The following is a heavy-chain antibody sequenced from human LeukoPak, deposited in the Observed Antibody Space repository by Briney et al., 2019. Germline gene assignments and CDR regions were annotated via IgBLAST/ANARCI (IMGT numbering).Heavy chain of an antibody. Sequence: PGRSLRLSCAASGFSLSAYGVLWVRQAPGKGLEWVAVIWYDGTSKDYADSVKGRFTFSRDNSKNTLYLQMNSLTVEDTAVYYCARSQSSSLIDYWGQGTLVTVSS. J-gene: IGHJ4*02. CDR2: IWYDGTSK. CDR3: ARSQSSSLIDY. D-gene: IGHD6-13*01. V-gene: IGHV3-33*01. CDR1: GFSLSAYG.